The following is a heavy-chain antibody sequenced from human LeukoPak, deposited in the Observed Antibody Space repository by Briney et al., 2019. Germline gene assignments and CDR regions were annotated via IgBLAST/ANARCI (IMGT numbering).Heavy chain of an antibody. CDR2: IYSGGST. CDR3: VPRKEWSCYMGV. Sequence: GGSLRLSCAASRFTVSSNYMTWVRQAAGKGLEWVSVIYSGGSTYYADSVKGRFTISRDNSKNTLYLQMNSLRADDTAVYYCVPRKEWSCYMGVWGKGTTVTVSS. V-gene: IGHV3-66*01. J-gene: IGHJ6*03. D-gene: IGHD3-3*01. CDR1: RFTVSSNY.